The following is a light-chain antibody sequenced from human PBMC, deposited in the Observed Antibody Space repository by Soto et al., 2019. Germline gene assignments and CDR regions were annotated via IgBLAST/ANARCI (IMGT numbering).Light chain of an antibody. Sequence: EIVLTQSPATLSLSPGERATLSCRASQSVSSYLAWYQQKPGQAPRLLIYDASNRATGIPARFSGSGSGADFTLTISSLEPEDFAVYYCQQRSNWPPKLTFGGGTKVEIK. CDR2: DAS. V-gene: IGKV3-11*01. CDR3: QQRSNWPPKLT. J-gene: IGKJ4*01. CDR1: QSVSSY.